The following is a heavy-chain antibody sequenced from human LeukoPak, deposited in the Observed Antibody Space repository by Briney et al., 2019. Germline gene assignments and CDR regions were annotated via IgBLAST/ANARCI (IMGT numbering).Heavy chain of an antibody. CDR3: ARDSPYGTAGY. Sequence: PGRSLRLSCAASGFTFSSYAMSWVRQAPGKGLEWVSGISGRGGSTYYADSVKGRFTISRDNSKNSLYLQMNSLRAEDTAVYYCARDSPYGTAGYWGQGTLVTVSS. CDR1: GFTFSSYA. J-gene: IGHJ4*02. D-gene: IGHD2-8*02. CDR2: ISGRGGST. V-gene: IGHV3-23*01.